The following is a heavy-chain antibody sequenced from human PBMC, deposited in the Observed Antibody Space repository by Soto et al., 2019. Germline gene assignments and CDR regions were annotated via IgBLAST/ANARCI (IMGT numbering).Heavy chain of an antibody. CDR1: GYTFTSYG. CDR2: ISAYNGNT. V-gene: IGHV1-18*01. D-gene: IGHD6-13*01. J-gene: IGHJ6*02. Sequence: QVQLVQSGAEVKKPGASVKVSCKASGYTFTSYGISWVRQAPGQGLEWMGWISAYNGNTNYAQKLQGRVTMTTGTSTSTAYMELRSLRSDDTAVYYCARDPPGYSSSWYYYYGMDVWGQGTTVTVSS. CDR3: ARDPPGYSSSWYYYYGMDV.